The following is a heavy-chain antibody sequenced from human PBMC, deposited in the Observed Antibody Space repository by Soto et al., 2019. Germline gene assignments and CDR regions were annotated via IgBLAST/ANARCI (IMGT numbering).Heavy chain of an antibody. Sequence: GESLKISCQGSGYNFASYWISWVRQMPGKGLEWMGRIDPIDSYTNYSPSFQGHVTISADKSISTAYLQWSSLKASDTAMYYCARRYCSSASCPRNYYGMDVWGQGTTVTVSS. V-gene: IGHV5-10-1*01. CDR2: IDPIDSYT. CDR3: ARRYCSSASCPRNYYGMDV. CDR1: GYNFASYW. J-gene: IGHJ6*02. D-gene: IGHD2-2*01.